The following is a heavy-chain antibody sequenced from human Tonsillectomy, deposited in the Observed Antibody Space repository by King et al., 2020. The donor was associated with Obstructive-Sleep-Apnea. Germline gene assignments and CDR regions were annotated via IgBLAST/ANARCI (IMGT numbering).Heavy chain of an antibody. Sequence: VQLVESGGGVVQPGRSLRLSCAASGFTFSTYAMHWVRQAPGKGLEWVAVISNDGSNIYYADSVKGRFTISRDNSKNTVYLQVNSLRAEDTAVYYCARYGVATGYWGQGTLVTVSS. CDR2: ISNDGSNI. CDR3: ARYGVATGY. V-gene: IGHV3-30*04. D-gene: IGHD1-1*01. J-gene: IGHJ4*02. CDR1: GFTFSTYA.